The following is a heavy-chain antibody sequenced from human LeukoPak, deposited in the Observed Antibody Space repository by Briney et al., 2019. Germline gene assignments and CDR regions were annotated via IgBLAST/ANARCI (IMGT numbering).Heavy chain of an antibody. CDR1: GFTFSSYA. Sequence: GGSLRLSCAASGFTFSSYAMHWVRQAPGKGLEWVAVISYDGSNKYYADSVKGRFTISRDNSKNTLYLQMNSLRAEDTAVYYCPRGYDFWSGYYALDYWGQGTLVTVSS. D-gene: IGHD3-3*01. J-gene: IGHJ4*02. CDR2: ISYDGSNK. V-gene: IGHV3-30-3*01. CDR3: PRGYDFWSGYYALDY.